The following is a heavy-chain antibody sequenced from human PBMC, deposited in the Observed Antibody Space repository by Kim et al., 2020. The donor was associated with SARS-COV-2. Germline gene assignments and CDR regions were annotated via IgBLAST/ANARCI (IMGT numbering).Heavy chain of an antibody. J-gene: IGHJ6*03. CDR3: ARGVQVSQPTSVYYYYYMDV. Sequence: SETLSLTCAVYGGSFSGYYWSWIRQPPGKGLEWIGEINHSGSTNYNPSLKSRVTISVDTSKNQFSLKLSSVTAADTAVYYCARGVQVSQPTSVYYYYYMDVWGKGTTVTVSS. D-gene: IGHD1-26*01. V-gene: IGHV4-34*01. CDR1: GGSFSGYY. CDR2: INHSGST.